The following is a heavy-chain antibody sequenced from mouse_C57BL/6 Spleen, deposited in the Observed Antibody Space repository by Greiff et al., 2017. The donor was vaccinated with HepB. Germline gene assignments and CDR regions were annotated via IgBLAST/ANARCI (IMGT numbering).Heavy chain of an antibody. CDR2: IYPGDGDT. D-gene: IGHD5-1*01. V-gene: IGHV1-82*01. CDR1: GYAFSSSW. Sequence: VQLQQSGPELVKPGASVKISCKASGYAFSSSWMNWVKQRPGKGLEWIGRIYPGDGDTNYNGKFKGKATLTADKSSSTAYMQLSSLTSEDSAVYFCARGDAYPENYWGEGTTLTLSS. J-gene: IGHJ2*01. CDR3: ARGDAYPENY.